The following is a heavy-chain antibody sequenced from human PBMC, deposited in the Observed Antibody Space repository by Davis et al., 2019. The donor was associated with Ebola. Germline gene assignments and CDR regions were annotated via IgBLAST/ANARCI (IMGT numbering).Heavy chain of an antibody. CDR1: GFTFFTYE. CDR3: ARGPLPGYSYFSLDF. Sequence: GESLKISCVGSGFTFFTYEMNWVRQAPGKGLEWVSYISSRGTDVKYADSVKGRFSISRDNVKNSLYLEMNSLRAEDTAVYYCARGPLPGYSYFSLDFWGRGTLVTVSS. J-gene: IGHJ4*02. CDR2: ISSRGTDV. V-gene: IGHV3-48*03. D-gene: IGHD5-18*01.